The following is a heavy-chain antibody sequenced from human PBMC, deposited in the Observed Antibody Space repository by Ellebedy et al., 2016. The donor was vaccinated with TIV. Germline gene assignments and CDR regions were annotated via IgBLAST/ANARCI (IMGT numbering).Heavy chain of an antibody. CDR1: GGSISSYY. CDR3: ARERSERYYYGSGIRRFDP. D-gene: IGHD3-10*01. CDR2: IYYSGST. J-gene: IGHJ5*02. Sequence: SETLSLXXTVSGGSISSYYWSWIRQPPGKGLEWIGYIYYSGSTNYNPSLKSRVTISVDTSKNQFSLKLSSVTAADTAVYYCARERSERYYYGSGIRRFDPWGQGTLVTVSS. V-gene: IGHV4-59*12.